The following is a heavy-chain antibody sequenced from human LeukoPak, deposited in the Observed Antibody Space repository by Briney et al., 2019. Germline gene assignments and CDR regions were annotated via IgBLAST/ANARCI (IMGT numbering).Heavy chain of an antibody. D-gene: IGHD6-19*01. V-gene: IGHV3-23*01. CDR3: ARVGVGTVAGNYFDD. Sequence: PGGSLRLSCAASRFTFSSYAMSWVRQAPGKGLEWVSAISGSGGTTYNADSVKGRFTISRHNFENTLYLQMNSLRAEDTAVYHCARVGVGTVAGNYFDDWGQGTLVTVSS. CDR2: ISGSGGTT. CDR1: RFTFSSYA. J-gene: IGHJ4*02.